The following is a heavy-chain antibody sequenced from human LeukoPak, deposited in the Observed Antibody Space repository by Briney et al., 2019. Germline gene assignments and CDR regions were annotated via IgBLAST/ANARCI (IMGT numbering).Heavy chain of an antibody. D-gene: IGHD3-22*01. CDR3: ARDTYYYDSSGYYYFDY. J-gene: IGHJ4*02. V-gene: IGHV4-30-2*01. Sequence: SQTLSLTCAVSGGSISSGGFSWSWIRQPPGKGLEWIGEINHSGSTNYNPSLKSRVTISVDTSKNQFSLKLSSVTAADTAVYYCARDTYYYDSSGYYYFDYWGQGTLVTVSS. CDR2: INHSGST. CDR1: GGSISSGGFS.